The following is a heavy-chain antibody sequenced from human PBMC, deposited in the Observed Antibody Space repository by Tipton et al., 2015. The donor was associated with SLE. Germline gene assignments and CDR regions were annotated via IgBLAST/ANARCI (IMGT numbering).Heavy chain of an antibody. CDR2: ITTSGRPM. CDR3: ATEGSGWSHYMDV. J-gene: IGHJ6*03. D-gene: IGHD6-19*01. Sequence: SLRLSCAASGFTFSTYEMHWVRQAPGKGLEWLSYITTSGRPMYYADSVKGRFTISRDNAKNSLYLQMNSLRAEDTAVYYCATEGSGWSHYMDVWGKGTTVTVSS. V-gene: IGHV3-48*03. CDR1: GFTFSTYE.